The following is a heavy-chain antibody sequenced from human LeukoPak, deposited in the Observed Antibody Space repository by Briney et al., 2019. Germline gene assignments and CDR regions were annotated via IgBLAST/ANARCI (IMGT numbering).Heavy chain of an antibody. CDR3: AKLDYGDYVLGY. CDR1: GFTFSSYA. Sequence: PGGSLRLSCAASGFTFSSYAMSWVRQAPGKGLEWVSAISGSGGSTYYADSVKGRFTISRDNSKNTLYLQMNSLRAEDMAVYYCAKLDYGDYVLGYWGQGTLVTVSS. V-gene: IGHV3-23*01. J-gene: IGHJ4*02. D-gene: IGHD4-17*01. CDR2: ISGSGGST.